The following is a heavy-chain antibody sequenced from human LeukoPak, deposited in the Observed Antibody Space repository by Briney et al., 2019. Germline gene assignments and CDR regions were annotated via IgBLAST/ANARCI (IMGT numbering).Heavy chain of an antibody. CDR1: GFIFRNYG. D-gene: IGHD3-10*01. V-gene: IGHV3-30*03. CDR2: VTSDGRTE. CDR3: ARDLGFGAPDGY. J-gene: IGHJ4*02. Sequence: GGPLRLSCAASGFIFRNYGFHWVRQAPGRGPEWVAGVTSDGRTEVYVDSVKGRFTLSRDNSKNTVYLQMNWLRSEDTGVYYCARDLGFGAPDGYRDQGTLVTVSS.